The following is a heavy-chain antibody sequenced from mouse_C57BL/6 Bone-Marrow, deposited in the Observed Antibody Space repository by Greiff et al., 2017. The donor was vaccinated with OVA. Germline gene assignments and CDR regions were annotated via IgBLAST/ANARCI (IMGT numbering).Heavy chain of an antibody. Sequence: VHLVESGAELARPGASVKLSCKASGYTFTSYGISWVKQRTGQGLEWIGEIYPRSGNTYYNEKFKGKATLTADKSSSTAYMELRSLTSEDSAVYFCAKPEGLFMDDWGQGTSVTVSS. CDR2: IYPRSGNT. V-gene: IGHV1-81*01. D-gene: IGHD3-3*01. J-gene: IGHJ4*01. CDR3: AKPEGLFMDD. CDR1: GYTFTSYG.